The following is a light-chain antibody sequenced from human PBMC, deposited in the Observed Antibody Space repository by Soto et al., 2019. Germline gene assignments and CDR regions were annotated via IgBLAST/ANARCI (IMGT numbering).Light chain of an antibody. J-gene: IGKJ3*01. Sequence: DIQMTQSPASLAASLRDRITISCRASQTISNYLNWYHQKPGEAPKILIYGSSTLQSGVPSTFSGSGSGTEFTLSISSLQPADFGTYYCQQSYNVPFTFGPGTKVDVK. CDR3: QQSYNVPFT. CDR2: GSS. V-gene: IGKV1-39*01. CDR1: QTISNY.